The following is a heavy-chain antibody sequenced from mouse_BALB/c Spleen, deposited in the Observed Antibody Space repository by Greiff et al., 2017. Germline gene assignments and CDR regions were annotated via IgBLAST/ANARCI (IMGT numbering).Heavy chain of an antibody. J-gene: IGHJ2*01. Sequence: EVKLMESGGGLVKPGGSLKLSCAASGFTFSSYAMSWVRQTPEKRLEWVASISSGGSTYYPDSVKGRFTISRGNARNILYLQMSSLRSEDTAMYYCASWGYYGSRDFDYWGQGTTLTVSS. V-gene: IGHV5-6-5*01. CDR1: GFTFSSYA. D-gene: IGHD1-1*01. CDR2: ISSGGST. CDR3: ASWGYYGSRDFDY.